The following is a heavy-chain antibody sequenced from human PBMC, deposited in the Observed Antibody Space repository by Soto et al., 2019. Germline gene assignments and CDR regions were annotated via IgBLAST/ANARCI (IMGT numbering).Heavy chain of an antibody. J-gene: IGHJ5*02. CDR2: IYCGGST. V-gene: IGHV3-66*01. D-gene: IGHD2-15*01. CDR3: ARDGRSGMYNWFDP. Sequence: EVQLVESGGGLVQPGGSLRLSCAASGFTVSSNYMSWVRQAPGKGLEWVSVIYCGGSTYYADSVKGRFTISRDHSKNTLYLQMNSLRAEDTAVYYCARDGRSGMYNWFDPWGQGTLVTVSS. CDR1: GFTVSSNY.